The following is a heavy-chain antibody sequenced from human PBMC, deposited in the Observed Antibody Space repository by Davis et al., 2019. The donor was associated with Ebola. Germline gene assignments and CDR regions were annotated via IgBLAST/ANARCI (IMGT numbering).Heavy chain of an antibody. CDR3: ATMVAGYFDY. Sequence: PGGSLRLSCVGSGFTFYSYSVNWVRQAPGKGLEWLSYISGGSSTIYYADSVKGRFTISRDNAKNSLYLQMNRLRDEDSAVYYCATMVAGYFDYWGQGSLVTVSS. CDR2: ISGGSSTI. V-gene: IGHV3-48*02. D-gene: IGHD4/OR15-4a*01. J-gene: IGHJ4*02. CDR1: GFTFYSYS.